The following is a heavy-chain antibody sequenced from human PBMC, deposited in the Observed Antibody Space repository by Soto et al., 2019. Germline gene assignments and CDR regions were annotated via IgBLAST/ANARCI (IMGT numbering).Heavy chain of an antibody. Sequence: GGSLRLSCAASGFTFSSYAMSWVRQAPGKGLEWVSAISGSGGSTYYADSVKGRFTISRDNSKNTLYLQMNSLRAEDTAVYYCAKAPRVYAIQVGYFDYWGRGTLVTVSS. CDR1: GFTFSSYA. CDR3: AKAPRVYAIQVGYFDY. J-gene: IGHJ4*02. V-gene: IGHV3-23*01. CDR2: ISGSGGST. D-gene: IGHD2-8*01.